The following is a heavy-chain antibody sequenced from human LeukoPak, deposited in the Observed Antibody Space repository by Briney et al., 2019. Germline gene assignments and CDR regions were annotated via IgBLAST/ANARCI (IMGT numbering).Heavy chain of an antibody. CDR1: GDSISSYF. J-gene: IGHJ5*02. Sequence: SETLSLTCTVSGDSISSYFWSWIRQPPAKGLEWIGHSYYSGSTNYNPSLKSRVSISVDTSKNQFSLKLSSVTTTDTAVYHCAREGHHYGFDPWGQGTLVTVSS. V-gene: IGHV4-59*01. D-gene: IGHD3-10*01. CDR3: AREGHHYGFDP. CDR2: SYYSGST.